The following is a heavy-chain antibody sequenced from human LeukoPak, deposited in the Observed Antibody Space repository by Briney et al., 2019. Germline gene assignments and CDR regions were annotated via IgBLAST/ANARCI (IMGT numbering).Heavy chain of an antibody. CDR1: GGSISSSNW. D-gene: IGHD2-15*01. J-gene: IGHJ6*02. CDR3: ARVHCSGGSCYRDGMDV. CDR2: IYHSGST. Sequence: KPSGTLSLTCAVSGGSISSSNWWSWVRQPPGKGLEWIGEIYHSGSTNYNPSLKSRVTISVDKSKNQFSLKLSSVTAADTAVYYCARVHCSGGSCYRDGMDVWGQGTTVTVSS. V-gene: IGHV4-4*02.